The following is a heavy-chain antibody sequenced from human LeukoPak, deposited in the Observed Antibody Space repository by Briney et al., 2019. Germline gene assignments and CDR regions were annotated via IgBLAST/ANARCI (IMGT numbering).Heavy chain of an antibody. CDR3: TTDSLIAVIITV. Sequence: GGSLRLSCAASGFTFSSYAMNWVRQAPGKGLEWVSAISVSGGTINYADSVKGRFTISRDNSKNTLYLQMNSLRAEDTAVYYCTTDSLIAVIITVWGQGALVTVSS. V-gene: IGHV3-23*01. J-gene: IGHJ4*02. D-gene: IGHD3-22*01. CDR1: GFTFSSYA. CDR2: ISVSGGTI.